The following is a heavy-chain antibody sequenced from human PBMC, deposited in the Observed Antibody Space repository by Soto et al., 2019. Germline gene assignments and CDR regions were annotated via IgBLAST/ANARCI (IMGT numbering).Heavy chain of an antibody. V-gene: IGHV1-69*13. D-gene: IGHD6-19*01. CDR3: ARDFPYSSGWTSVFDY. CDR2: MNPNTGTA. CDR1: GYTFPSYD. J-gene: IGHJ4*02. Sequence: GASVKASCRDSGYTFPSYDIYWVRQATGQGLEWMGWMNPNTGTATCAQEIQGGVTSTADESTSTAYRELSSQRSEATAVYYCARDFPYSSGWTSVFDYWRQGTLVTVSS.